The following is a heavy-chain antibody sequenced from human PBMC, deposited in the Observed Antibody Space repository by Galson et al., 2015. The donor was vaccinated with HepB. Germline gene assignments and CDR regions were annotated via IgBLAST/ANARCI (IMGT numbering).Heavy chain of an antibody. CDR3: IRMADLSGYSSS. CDR1: GFTFSGSA. D-gene: IGHD6-13*01. Sequence: SLRLSCAASGFTFSGSAIHWVRQTSGKGLEWVGRIRSKASNYATAYAASLKGRFTISRADSKNTAYLHMKSLKTVDTAVYYCIRMADLSGYSSSWGQGTLVTVSS. J-gene: IGHJ4*02. V-gene: IGHV3-73*01. CDR2: IRSKASNYAT.